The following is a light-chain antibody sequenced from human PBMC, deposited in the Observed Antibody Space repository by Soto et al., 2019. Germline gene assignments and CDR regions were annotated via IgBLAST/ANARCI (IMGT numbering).Light chain of an antibody. J-gene: IGKJ2*01. Sequence: DTQMTQSPSSLSASVGDRVTITCRASQSIRSYLNWYQQKPGKAPKLLIYAASSLQSGVPSRFRGSGSRTDFTLSASSQQSEDFATYYCQQRYSTPRAFGQGTKLEIK. CDR1: QSIRSY. CDR3: QQRYSTPRA. V-gene: IGKV1-39*01. CDR2: AAS.